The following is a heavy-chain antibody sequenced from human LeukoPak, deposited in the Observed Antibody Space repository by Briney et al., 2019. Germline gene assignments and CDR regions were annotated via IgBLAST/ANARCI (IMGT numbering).Heavy chain of an antibody. CDR3: ARHGVGFTDFDY. CDR1: GGYITTSSFY. V-gene: IGHV4-39*01. CDR2: VYYNGNT. Sequence: PSETLSLTCTVSGGYITTSSFYWGWIRQPPGKGLEWIGSVYYNGNTYYNPSLRSRVTVSIDTSKRQFSLTLSSVTAADTAVYYCARHGVGFTDFDYWGQGTLVTVSS. D-gene: IGHD1-26*01. J-gene: IGHJ4*02.